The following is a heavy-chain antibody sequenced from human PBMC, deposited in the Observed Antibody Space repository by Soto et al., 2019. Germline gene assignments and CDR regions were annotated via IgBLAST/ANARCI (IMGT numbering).Heavy chain of an antibody. CDR3: AGHGVWLRYFDY. CDR1: GGSISSYY. V-gene: IGHV4-59*08. CDR2: IYYSGST. J-gene: IGHJ4*02. D-gene: IGHD5-12*01. Sequence: SETLSLTCTVSGGSISSYYWSWIRQPPGKGLEWIGYIYYSGSTNYNPSLKSRVTISVDTSKNQFSLKLSSVTAADTAVYYCAGHGVWLRYFDYWGQGTLVTVSS.